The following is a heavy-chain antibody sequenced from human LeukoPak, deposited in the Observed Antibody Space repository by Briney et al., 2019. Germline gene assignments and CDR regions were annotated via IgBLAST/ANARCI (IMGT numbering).Heavy chain of an antibody. Sequence: PGGSLRLSCAASGFTFSRYSMNWVRQAPGKGLEWVSYISSSGSTIYYADSVKGRFSISRDNAKNSLYLQMNSLRAEDTAVYYCAREYTYGHPGFDYWGQGTLVTVSS. J-gene: IGHJ4*02. CDR3: AREYTYGHPGFDY. CDR2: ISSSGSTI. V-gene: IGHV3-48*04. D-gene: IGHD1-1*01. CDR1: GFTFSRYS.